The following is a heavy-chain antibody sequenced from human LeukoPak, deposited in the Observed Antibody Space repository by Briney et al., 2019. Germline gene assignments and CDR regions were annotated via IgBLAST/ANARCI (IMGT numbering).Heavy chain of an antibody. CDR2: IYYSGST. Sequence: TSETLSLTCTVSSGSISSYYWSWIRQPPGKGLEWLGYIYYSGSTNYNPSLKSRVTISVDTSKNQFSLKLSSVTAADTAVYYCARHVGVYSNFFDYWGQGTLVTVSS. D-gene: IGHD4-11*01. CDR1: SGSISSYY. V-gene: IGHV4-59*08. J-gene: IGHJ4*02. CDR3: ARHVGVYSNFFDY.